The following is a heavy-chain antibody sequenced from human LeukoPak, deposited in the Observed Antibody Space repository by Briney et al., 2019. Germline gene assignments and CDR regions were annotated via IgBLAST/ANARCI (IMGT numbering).Heavy chain of an antibody. CDR2: IYYSGST. CDR1: GGSISSSSYC. Sequence: SETLSLTCTVSGGSISSSSYCWGWIRQPPGKGVEWIGSIYYSGSTYYNPSLKSRVTISVDTSKNQFSLKLSSVTAADTAVYYCARLAARETYYFDYWGQGTLVTVSS. D-gene: IGHD6-6*01. CDR3: ARLAARETYYFDY. V-gene: IGHV4-39*07. J-gene: IGHJ4*02.